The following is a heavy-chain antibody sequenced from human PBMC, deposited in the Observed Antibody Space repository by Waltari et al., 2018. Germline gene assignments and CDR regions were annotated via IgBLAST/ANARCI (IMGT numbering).Heavy chain of an antibody. J-gene: IGHJ4*02. CDR3: AKDLLYGSGSGGFDY. V-gene: IGHV3-43D*04. D-gene: IGHD3-10*01. Sequence: EVQLVESGGVVVQPGGSLSLSCAASGFTFDDYAMHWVRQAQGKGLEWVSLISWDGGSTYYADSVKGRFTISRDNSKNSLYLQMNSLRAEDTALYYCAKDLLYGSGSGGFDYWGQGTLVTVSS. CDR2: ISWDGGST. CDR1: GFTFDDYA.